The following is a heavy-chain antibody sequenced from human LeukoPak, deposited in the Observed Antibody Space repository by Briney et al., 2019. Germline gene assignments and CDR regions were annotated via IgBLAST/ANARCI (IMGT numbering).Heavy chain of an antibody. V-gene: IGHV1-69*13. J-gene: IGHJ4*02. CDR1: GGTFSSYA. Sequence: GASVKVSCKASGGTFSSYAISWVRQAPGQGLEWMGGIIPIFGTANYAQKFQGRVTITADESTSTAYMELSSLRSEDTAVYYCARDGGSGYYYVGYFDYWGQGTLVTVSS. CDR3: ARDGGSGYYYVGYFDY. CDR2: IIPIFGTA. D-gene: IGHD3-22*01.